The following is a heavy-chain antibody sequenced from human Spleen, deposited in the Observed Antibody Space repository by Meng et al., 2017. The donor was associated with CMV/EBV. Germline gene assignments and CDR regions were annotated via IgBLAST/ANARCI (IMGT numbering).Heavy chain of an antibody. J-gene: IGHJ6*02. CDR3: ARGYCGGDCYWQDHYYYGMDV. CDR1: GGSFSGYA. D-gene: IGHD2-21*01. CDR2: IIPIFGTA. Sequence: SVKVSCKASGGSFSGYAISWVRQAPGQGLEWMGGIIPIFGTANYAQKFQGRVTITTDESTSTAYMELSSLRSEDTAVYYCARGYCGGDCYWQDHYYYGMDVWGQGTTVTVSS. V-gene: IGHV1-69*05.